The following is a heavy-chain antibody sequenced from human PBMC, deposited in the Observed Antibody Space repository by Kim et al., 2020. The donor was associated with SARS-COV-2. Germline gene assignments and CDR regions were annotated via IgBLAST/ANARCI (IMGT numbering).Heavy chain of an antibody. Sequence: GGSLRLSCAASGFTFSSYAMSWVRQAPGKGLEWVSAISGSGGSTYYADSVKGRFTISRDNSKNTLYLQMNSLRAEDTAVYYCAKGQGGSFDYYGMDVWGQGTTVTVSS. V-gene: IGHV3-23*01. D-gene: IGHD2-15*01. J-gene: IGHJ6*02. CDR2: ISGSGGST. CDR1: GFTFSSYA. CDR3: AKGQGGSFDYYGMDV.